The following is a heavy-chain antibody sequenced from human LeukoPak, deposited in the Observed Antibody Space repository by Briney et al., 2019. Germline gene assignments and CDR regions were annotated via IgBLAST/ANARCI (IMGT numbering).Heavy chain of an antibody. V-gene: IGHV3-21*01. CDR3: VRQSTSYYGMDV. CDR2: IISSSSYI. J-gene: IGHJ6*02. CDR1: GFTCSDYY. Sequence: PGGSLRLSCAASGFTCSDYYMDWVRQAPGKGLEWVSSIISSSSYINYADSVKGRFTISRDNARGSLFLQMNSLTAEDTALYYCVRQSTSYYGMDVWGQGTTVTVSS. D-gene: IGHD1-14*01.